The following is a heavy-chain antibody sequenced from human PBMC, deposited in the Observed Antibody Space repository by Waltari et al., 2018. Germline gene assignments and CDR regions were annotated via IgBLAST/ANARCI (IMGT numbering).Heavy chain of an antibody. Sequence: EVQLVESGGGLIQPGGSLRLSCAASGFTVSSNYMSWVRQAPGKGLEWVSVIYSGGSTYYADSVKGRFTISRDNSKNTLYLQMNSLRAEDTAVYYCARDKVERAAAGPITYYGMDVWGQGTTVTVSS. D-gene: IGHD6-13*01. CDR2: IYSGGST. CDR1: GFTVSSNY. V-gene: IGHV3-53*01. CDR3: ARDKVERAAAGPITYYGMDV. J-gene: IGHJ6*02.